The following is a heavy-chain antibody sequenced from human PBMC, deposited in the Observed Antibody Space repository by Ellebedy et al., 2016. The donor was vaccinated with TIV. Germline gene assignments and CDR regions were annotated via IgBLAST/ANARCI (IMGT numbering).Heavy chain of an antibody. D-gene: IGHD6-19*01. J-gene: IGHJ6*02. CDR2: ITDDGSEK. Sequence: PGGSLRLSCAASGFPFSSHGIHWVRQAPGKGLEWVAVITDDGSEKYYVDSVKGRFTISRDNSKSTLYLQMNSLRPEDTAVYYCARGNRQGQWLIRYNGMDVWGQGTTVTVSS. CDR3: ARGNRQGQWLIRYNGMDV. V-gene: IGHV3-30*03. CDR1: GFPFSSHG.